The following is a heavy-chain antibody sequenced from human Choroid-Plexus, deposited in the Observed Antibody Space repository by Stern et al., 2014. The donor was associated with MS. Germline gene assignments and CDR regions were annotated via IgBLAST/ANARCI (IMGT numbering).Heavy chain of an antibody. V-gene: IGHV1-2*02. CDR2: INPNTGGT. CDR1: GYIFTGYY. J-gene: IGHJ6*02. D-gene: IGHD3-3*01. CDR3: ARDQRGITIFGVVTDYYYLGMDV. Sequence: QVQLVQSGAEVKKLGASVKVSCKTSGYIFTGYYIHWVRQAPGQGLEWMAWINPNTGGTKYAQKFQGRATMSRDTSISTAYVELSSLTSDDTAVYYCARDQRGITIFGVVTDYYYLGMDVWGQGTTVTVSS.